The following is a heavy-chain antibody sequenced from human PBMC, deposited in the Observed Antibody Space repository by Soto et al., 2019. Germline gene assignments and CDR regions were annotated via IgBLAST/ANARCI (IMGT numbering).Heavy chain of an antibody. CDR1: GGSISNYSYY. Sequence: SETLSLTCTVSGGSISNYSYYWAWIRQPPGKGLEWIGYVYYSGSTNYNPSLKSRVTISVDTSKNQFSLKLSSVTAADTAVYYCARGNTPVDYWGQGTLVTVSS. CDR3: ARGNTPVDY. CDR2: VYYSGST. D-gene: IGHD2-2*02. V-gene: IGHV4-61*05. J-gene: IGHJ4*02.